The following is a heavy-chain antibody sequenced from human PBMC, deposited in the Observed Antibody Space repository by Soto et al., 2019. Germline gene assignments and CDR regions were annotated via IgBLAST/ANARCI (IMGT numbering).Heavy chain of an antibody. CDR3: ASRSDIVVVPAADCYYYGMDV. J-gene: IGHJ6*02. D-gene: IGHD2-2*01. Sequence: QVQLVQSGAEVKKPGSSVKVSCKASGGTFSSSAISWVRQAPGQGLEWMGGIIPCFGTANYAQTFQGRVTITTEESTRTAYMELSSLRSEDTAVYYCASRSDIVVVPAADCYYYGMDVWGQGPRSPSP. V-gene: IGHV1-69*01. CDR2: IIPCFGTA. CDR1: GGTFSSSA.